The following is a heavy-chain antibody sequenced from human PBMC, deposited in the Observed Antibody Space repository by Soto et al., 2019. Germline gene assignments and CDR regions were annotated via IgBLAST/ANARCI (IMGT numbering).Heavy chain of an antibody. V-gene: IGHV4-59*01. D-gene: IGHD3-10*01. CDR1: GGSISSYY. CDR2: IYYGGST. J-gene: IGHJ6*02. Sequence: SETLSLTCTVSGGSISSYYWSWIRQPPGKGLEWIGYIYYGGSTNYNPSLKSRVTISVDTSKNQFSLKLSSVTAADTAVYYCARDLGPLLLWFGESYYGMDVWGQGTTVTVSS. CDR3: ARDLGPLLLWFGESYYGMDV.